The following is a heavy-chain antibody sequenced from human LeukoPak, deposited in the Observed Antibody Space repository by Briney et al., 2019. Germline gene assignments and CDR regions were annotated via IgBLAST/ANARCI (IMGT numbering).Heavy chain of an antibody. Sequence: SETLSLTCTVSGGSISSSSYYWGWIRQPPGKGLEWIGSIYYSGSTYYNPSLKSRVTISVDTSKNQFSLKLSSVTAADTAVYYCASFLAHRSNDYWGQGTLVTVSS. D-gene: IGHD2/OR15-2a*01. J-gene: IGHJ4*02. CDR2: IYYSGST. CDR1: GGSISSSSYY. CDR3: ASFLAHRSNDY. V-gene: IGHV4-39*01.